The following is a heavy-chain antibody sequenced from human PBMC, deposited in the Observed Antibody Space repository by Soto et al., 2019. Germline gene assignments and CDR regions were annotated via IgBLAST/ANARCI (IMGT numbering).Heavy chain of an antibody. CDR1: TFSLYS. CDR3: TRDEGGSYDSWFHP. V-gene: IGHV3-21*01. J-gene: IGHJ5*02. D-gene: IGHD1-26*01. Sequence: EVQVVESGGGLVKPGGSLTLSCNFTFSLYSMNWVRQAPGKGLEWVASIRSGAAYIKYADSVQGRFTISRDNAKSSVSLQMSSLRVEDTAVYFFTRDEGGSYDSWFHPWGQGTQVTVSA. CDR2: IRSGAAYI.